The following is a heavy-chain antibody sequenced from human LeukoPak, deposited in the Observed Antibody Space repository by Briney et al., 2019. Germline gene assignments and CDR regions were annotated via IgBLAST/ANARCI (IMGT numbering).Heavy chain of an antibody. J-gene: IGHJ4*02. D-gene: IGHD3-10*01. V-gene: IGHV3-23*01. CDR3: AKGTSWFGED. CDR2: VTSDGRWT. Sequence: PGGSLRLSCAASGFTFSTYAMTWVRQAPGKGLEWVAAVTSDGRWTNYADSVKGRSAVSRDNSKDTLFMQMSSLRAEDTAVYYCAKGTSWFGEDWGLGTLVTVSS. CDR1: GFTFSTYA.